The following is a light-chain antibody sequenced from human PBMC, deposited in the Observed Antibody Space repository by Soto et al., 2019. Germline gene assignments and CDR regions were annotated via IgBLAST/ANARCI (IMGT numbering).Light chain of an antibody. CDR3: QQSNDWRSIT. V-gene: IGKV3-15*01. Sequence: EIVMTQSPATLSVSPGERATLSCRASQSVSSNLAWYQQKPGQAPRLLIYGASTRATGIPARFSGSGSGTEFTLTISSLQSEDSAVYYCQQSNDWRSITFGQGTRLAIK. J-gene: IGKJ5*01. CDR2: GAS. CDR1: QSVSSN.